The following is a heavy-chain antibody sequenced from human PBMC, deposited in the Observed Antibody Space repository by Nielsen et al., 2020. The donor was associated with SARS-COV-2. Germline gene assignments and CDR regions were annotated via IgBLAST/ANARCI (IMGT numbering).Heavy chain of an antibody. CDR2: ISWNGGSI. Sequence: GGSLRLSCAASGFTFSSYWMHWVRQAPGKGLEWVSGISWNGGSIGYADSVKGRFTTSRDNAKNSLYLQMNSLRAEDTALYYCAKSWIAAPSYGMDVWGQGTTVTVSS. V-gene: IGHV3-9*01. CDR3: AKSWIAAPSYGMDV. J-gene: IGHJ6*02. CDR1: GFTFSSYW. D-gene: IGHD6-13*01.